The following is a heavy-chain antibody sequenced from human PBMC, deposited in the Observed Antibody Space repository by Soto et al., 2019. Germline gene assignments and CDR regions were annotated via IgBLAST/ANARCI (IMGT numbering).Heavy chain of an antibody. D-gene: IGHD2-21*02. V-gene: IGHV3-30*18. J-gene: IGHJ4*02. CDR3: AKAVPPFVVVTASDY. CDR1: GFTFRNFG. Sequence: GGSLRLSCAASGFTFRNFGMHWARQAPGKGLEWVAVISYDGTNKYYADSVKGRFTISRDNSKNTLYLQINSLRAEDTAVYYCAKAVPPFVVVTASDYWGQGTLVTVSS. CDR2: ISYDGTNK.